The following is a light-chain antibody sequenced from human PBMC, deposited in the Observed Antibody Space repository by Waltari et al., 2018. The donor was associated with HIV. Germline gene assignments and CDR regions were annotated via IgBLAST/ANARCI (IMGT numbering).Light chain of an antibody. V-gene: IGKV2D-29*01. CDR3: MQSLQLPLT. J-gene: IGKJ3*01. CDR2: EVS. CDR1: PSPLLRDHKTY. Sequence: IVMNQTPIPLSVTPGQPAPLSCQFSPSPLLRDHKTYLDWYLQKPGQPPQLLIHEVSNRFSGVPDRFSGSGSGTDFTLKISRVEAEDVGVYYCMQSLQLPLTFGPGTKVDIK.